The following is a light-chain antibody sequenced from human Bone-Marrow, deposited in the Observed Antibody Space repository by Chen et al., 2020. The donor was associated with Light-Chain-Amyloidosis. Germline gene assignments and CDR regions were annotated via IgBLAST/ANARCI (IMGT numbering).Light chain of an antibody. CDR2: DDS. J-gene: IGLJ3*02. CDR1: NIGSTS. CDR3: QVWDRSSDRPV. V-gene: IGLV3-21*02. Sequence: SYVLTQPSSGAVAPGQTATIACGGNNIGSTSVHWYQQTPGQAPLLVVYDDSDRPSVIPERLSGSNSGNTATLTSSRVEAGDEADYYCQVWDRSSDRPVFGGGTKLTVL.